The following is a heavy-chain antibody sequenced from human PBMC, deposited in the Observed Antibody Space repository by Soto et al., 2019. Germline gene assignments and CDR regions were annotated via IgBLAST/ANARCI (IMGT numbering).Heavy chain of an antibody. J-gene: IGHJ4*02. CDR1: GYTFTSYG. Sequence: QVQLVQSGPEVKKPGASVKVSCKTSGYTFTSYGIAWVRQAPGQGLEWMGWISTSKGNTNYAQKFQGRVTMTTDTATSTAYMELRSLSPDDTAVHYCATRSPAFDFWGQGTLVTVSS. V-gene: IGHV1-18*01. CDR2: ISTSKGNT. CDR3: ATRSPAFDF.